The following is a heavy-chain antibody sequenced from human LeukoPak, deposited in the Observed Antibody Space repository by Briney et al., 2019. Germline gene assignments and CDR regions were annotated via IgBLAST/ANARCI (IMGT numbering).Heavy chain of an antibody. D-gene: IGHD3-10*01. Sequence: ASVKVSCKASGYTFTGYAMHWVRQAPGQRLEWMGWINAGNGNTKYSQKFQGRVTITRDTSASTAYMELSSLRSEDTAVYYCARAPITMVRGVINGLGYWGQGTLVTVSS. CDR3: ARAPITMVRGVINGLGY. V-gene: IGHV1-3*01. CDR2: INAGNGNT. CDR1: GYTFTGYA. J-gene: IGHJ4*02.